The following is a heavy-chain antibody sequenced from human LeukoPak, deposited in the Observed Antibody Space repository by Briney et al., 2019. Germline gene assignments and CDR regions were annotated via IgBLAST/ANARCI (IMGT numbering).Heavy chain of an antibody. CDR2: ISSSGSTI. D-gene: IGHD3-16*01. CDR3: AKAPRFGDHAAEYFYYYMDV. CDR1: GFTFSSYE. J-gene: IGHJ6*03. V-gene: IGHV3-48*03. Sequence: PGGSLRLSCAASGFTFSSYEMNWVRQAPGKGLEWVSHISSSGSTIYYADSVKGRFTISRDNSKNTLYLQMNSLRAEDTAVYYCAKAPRFGDHAAEYFYYYMDVWGKGTTVTVSS.